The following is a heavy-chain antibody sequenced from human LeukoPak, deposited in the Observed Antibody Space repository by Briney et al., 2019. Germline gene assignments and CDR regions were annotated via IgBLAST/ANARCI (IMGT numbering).Heavy chain of an antibody. J-gene: IGHJ4*02. Sequence: GGSLRLSCAASGFTFSDYYMSWIRQAPGKGLEWVSYISSSGSTIYYADSVKGRFTISRDNSKNTLYLQMNSLRAEDTAVYYCAKVSGYGDYGLVRNYFDYWGQGTLVTVSS. CDR3: AKVSGYGDYGLVRNYFDY. V-gene: IGHV3-11*01. CDR1: GFTFSDYY. CDR2: ISSSGSTI. D-gene: IGHD4-17*01.